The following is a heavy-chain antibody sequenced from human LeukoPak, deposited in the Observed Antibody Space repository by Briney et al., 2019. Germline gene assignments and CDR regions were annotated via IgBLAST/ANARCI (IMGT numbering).Heavy chain of an antibody. D-gene: IGHD3-3*01. CDR2: IYYSGST. J-gene: IGHJ5*02. CDR3: ARTTIFGVGRNWFDP. V-gene: IGHV4-59*12. CDR1: GASISNYF. Sequence: KSSETLSLTCTVSGASISNYFWSWIRQPPGKGLEWIGYIYYSGSTNYNPSLKSRVTISVDTSKNQFSLKLSSVTAADTAVYYCARTTIFGVGRNWFDPWGQGTLVTVSS.